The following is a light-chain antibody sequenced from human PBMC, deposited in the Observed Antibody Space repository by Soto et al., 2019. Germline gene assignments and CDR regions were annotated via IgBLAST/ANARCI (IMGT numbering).Light chain of an antibody. CDR2: GAS. Sequence: EIVLTQSPGTLSLSPGERATLSCRASQSVSSSYLAWYQQKPGQAPRLLICGASSRATGIPDRFSGSWSGTEFTLTISRLEPEDVAVDYCQQYGSSPFGGGTKVEIK. CDR3: QQYGSSP. J-gene: IGKJ4*01. CDR1: QSVSSSY. V-gene: IGKV3-20*01.